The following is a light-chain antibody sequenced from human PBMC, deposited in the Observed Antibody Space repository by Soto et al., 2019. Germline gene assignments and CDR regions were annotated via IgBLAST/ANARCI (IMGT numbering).Light chain of an antibody. J-gene: IGLJ1*01. V-gene: IGLV2-14*01. CDR2: EVS. Sequence: VLTQPASVSGSPGQSITISCTGTSSDVGAHNFVSWYQQHPGKAPKLMIYEVSNRPSGVSDRFSGSKSGNTASLTISGLQAEDEADYYCNSYTNTAARVFGTGTKVTVL. CDR1: SSDVGAHNF. CDR3: NSYTNTAARV.